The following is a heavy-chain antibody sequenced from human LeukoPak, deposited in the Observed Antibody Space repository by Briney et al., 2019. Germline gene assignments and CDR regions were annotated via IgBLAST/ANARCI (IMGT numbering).Heavy chain of an antibody. J-gene: IGHJ4*02. V-gene: IGHV4-59*08. D-gene: IGHD6-6*01. CDR1: GGSISGSY. CDR2: IYYSGTT. CDR3: ARLPIDSSSDHY. Sequence: SETLSLTCTVSGGSISGSYWSWIRQPPGKGLEWIGYIYYSGTTNYNPSLKSRVTISVDTSKNQFSLKLSSVTAADTAVYYCARLPIDSSSDHYWGQGTLVTVSS.